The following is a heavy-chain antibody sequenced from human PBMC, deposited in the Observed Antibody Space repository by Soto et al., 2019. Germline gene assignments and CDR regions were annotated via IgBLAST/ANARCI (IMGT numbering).Heavy chain of an antibody. V-gene: IGHV3-15*01. D-gene: IGHD6-13*01. CDR2: IKSKTDGGTT. J-gene: IGHJ6*02. CDR3: TTDEEYSSSWKSLDV. Sequence: GGSLRLSCAASGFTFSNAWMSWVRQAPGKWLEWVGRIKSKTDGGTTDYAAPVKGRFTISRDDSKNTLHLQMNSLKTEDTAVYYCTTDEEYSSSWKSLDVWGQGXTVTVYS. CDR1: GFTFSNAW.